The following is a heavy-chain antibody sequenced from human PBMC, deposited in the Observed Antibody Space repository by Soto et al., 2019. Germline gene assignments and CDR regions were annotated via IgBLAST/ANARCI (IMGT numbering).Heavy chain of an antibody. CDR1: GFSLSTSGMC. J-gene: IGHJ6*02. CDR2: IDWDDDK. V-gene: IGHV2-70*01. Sequence: SGPTLVNPTQTLTLTCTFSGFSLSTSGMCVSWIRQPPGKALEWLALIDWDDDKYYSTSLKTRLTISKDTSKNQVGLTMTNMDPVDTATYYCARTRYNWNYDYGMDVWGQGTTVTVSS. D-gene: IGHD1-20*01. CDR3: ARTRYNWNYDYGMDV.